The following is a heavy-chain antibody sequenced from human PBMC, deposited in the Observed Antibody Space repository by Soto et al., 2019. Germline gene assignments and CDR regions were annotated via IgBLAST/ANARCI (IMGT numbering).Heavy chain of an antibody. D-gene: IGHD3-3*01. CDR3: ARGNVLRFLEWLSPLDY. J-gene: IGHJ4*02. Sequence: QVQLVQSGAEVKKPGSSVKVSCKASGGTFSSYAISWVRQAPGQGLEWMGGIIPIFGTANYAQKFQGRVTITADESTSTAYMALSSRRSEDTAVYYCARGNVLRFLEWLSPLDYWGQGTLVTVSS. V-gene: IGHV1-69*12. CDR1: GGTFSSYA. CDR2: IIPIFGTA.